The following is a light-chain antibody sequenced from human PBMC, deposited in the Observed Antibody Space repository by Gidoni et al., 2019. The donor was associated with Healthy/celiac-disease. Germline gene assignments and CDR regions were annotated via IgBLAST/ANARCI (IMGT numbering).Light chain of an antibody. CDR2: GAS. Sequence: EIVLTHSPGTLSLSPGERATLSCRASQSFSSSYLAWYQQKPGQAPRLLIYGASSRATGIPDRLSGSGSGTDFTLTISRLEPEDFAVYYCQKYGSSRWTFGQGTKVEIK. V-gene: IGKV3-20*01. CDR1: QSFSSSY. J-gene: IGKJ1*01. CDR3: QKYGSSRWT.